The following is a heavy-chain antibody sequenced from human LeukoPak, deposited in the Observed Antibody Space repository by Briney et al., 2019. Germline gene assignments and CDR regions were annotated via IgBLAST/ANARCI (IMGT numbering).Heavy chain of an antibody. CDR3: AGRDKGYYYGMDV. CDR2: LYSSGST. J-gene: IGHJ6*02. CDR1: GFTISSNY. V-gene: IGHV3-66*01. D-gene: IGHD5-24*01. Sequence: GGSLRLSCAASGFTISSNYMSWVRQAPGKGLEWVALLYSSGSTYYTDSVKGRFTISRDSSKNTLYLQMNSLRAEDTAVYYCAGRDKGYYYGMDVWGQGTTVTVSS.